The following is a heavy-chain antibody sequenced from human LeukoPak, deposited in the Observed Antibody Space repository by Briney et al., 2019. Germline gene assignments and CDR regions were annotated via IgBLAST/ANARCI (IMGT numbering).Heavy chain of an antibody. D-gene: IGHD3-3*01. CDR2: IKQDGSEK. Sequence: GGSLRLSCAASGFTFSSYWMSWVRQAPGKGLEWVANIKQDGSEKYYVDSVKGRFTISRDNAKNSLYLQMNSLRAEDTAVYYCARELYDFGSGLYYYYYMDVWGKGTTVTVSS. CDR3: ARELYDFGSGLYYYYYMDV. V-gene: IGHV3-7*01. CDR1: GFTFSSYW. J-gene: IGHJ6*03.